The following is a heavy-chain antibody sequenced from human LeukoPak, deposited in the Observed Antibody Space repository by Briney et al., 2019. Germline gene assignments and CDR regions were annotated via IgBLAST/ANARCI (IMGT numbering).Heavy chain of an antibody. J-gene: IGHJ6*02. V-gene: IGHV4-59*11. CDR1: GVSISSHY. Sequence: PSETLSLTCTVSGVSISSHYWSWIRQPPGKGLEWVGYAYHTGSTSSNPSLKSRATMSVDTSKNQFSLRLTSLTAADTAVYYCARVPGVAVAGNYYYYGMDVWGQGTTVTVSS. CDR2: AYHTGST. D-gene: IGHD6-19*01. CDR3: ARVPGVAVAGNYYYYGMDV.